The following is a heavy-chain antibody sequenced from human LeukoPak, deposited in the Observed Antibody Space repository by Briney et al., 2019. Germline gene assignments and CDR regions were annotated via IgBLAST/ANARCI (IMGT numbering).Heavy chain of an antibody. CDR3: AKDIAYYYGSGRGNDAFDI. CDR1: GFTFSSYA. V-gene: IGHV3-23*01. CDR2: ISGSGGST. Sequence: PGGSLRLSCAASGFTFSSYAMSWVRQAPGKGLEWVSAISGSGGSTYYADSVKGRFTISRDNSKNTLYLQMNSLRAEDTAVYYCAKDIAYYYGSGRGNDAFDIWGQGTMVTVSS. J-gene: IGHJ3*02. D-gene: IGHD3-10*01.